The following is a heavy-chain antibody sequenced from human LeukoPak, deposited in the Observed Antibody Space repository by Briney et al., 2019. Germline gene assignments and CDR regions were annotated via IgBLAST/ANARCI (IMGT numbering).Heavy chain of an antibody. CDR3: AKGGKWDVTPFDY. D-gene: IGHD1-26*01. CDR1: GFTFTSYS. V-gene: IGHV3-23*01. Sequence: GGSLRLSCAASGFTFTSYSMNWVRQAPGKGLEWVSTISSGGGGTYYADSVKGRFTISRDNSKSTLYLQVNSLRAEDTAVYYCAKGGKWDVTPFDYWGQGTLVTVSS. CDR2: ISSGGGGT. J-gene: IGHJ4*02.